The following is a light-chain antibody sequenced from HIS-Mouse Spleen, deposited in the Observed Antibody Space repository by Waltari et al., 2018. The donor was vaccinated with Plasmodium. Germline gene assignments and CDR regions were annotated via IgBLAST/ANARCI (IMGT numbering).Light chain of an antibody. CDR3: QQRSNWPLT. J-gene: IGKJ4*01. CDR1: QSVSSY. CDR2: DAS. Sequence: EIVLTQSPATLSLSPWEIATLSCRASQSVSSYLTWYQQKPGQAPSLLIYDASNRATGIPARFSGSGSGTDFTLTISSLEPEDFAVYYCQQRSNWPLTFGGGTKVEIK. V-gene: IGKV3-11*01.